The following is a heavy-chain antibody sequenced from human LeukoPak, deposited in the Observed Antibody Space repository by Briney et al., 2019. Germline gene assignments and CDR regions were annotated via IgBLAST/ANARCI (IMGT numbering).Heavy chain of an antibody. D-gene: IGHD6-13*01. CDR3: ARDLSYSSGWSDY. CDR1: GFTFSSYA. CDR2: ISGSGGDT. J-gene: IGHJ4*02. Sequence: GGSLRLSCAAPGFTFSSYAMSWVRQPPGKGLEWVSAISGSGGDTFYADSVKGRFTISRENFKNTLSLQMNSLRAEDTALYYCARDLSYSSGWSDYWGQGTLVTVSS. V-gene: IGHV3-23*01.